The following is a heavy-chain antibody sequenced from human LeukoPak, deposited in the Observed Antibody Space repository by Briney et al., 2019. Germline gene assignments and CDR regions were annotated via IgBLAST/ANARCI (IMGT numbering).Heavy chain of an antibody. CDR3: ASSDSSGYYWFDP. CDR2: INPNSGGT. Sequence: ASVKVSCKASGYTFTGFYIHWVRQAPGQGLEWMGWINPNSGGTNYAQKFQGRVTMTRDTSTSTVYMELSSLRSEDTAVYYCASSDSSGYYWFDPWGQGTLVTVSS. V-gene: IGHV1-2*02. CDR1: GYTFTGFY. J-gene: IGHJ5*02. D-gene: IGHD3-22*01.